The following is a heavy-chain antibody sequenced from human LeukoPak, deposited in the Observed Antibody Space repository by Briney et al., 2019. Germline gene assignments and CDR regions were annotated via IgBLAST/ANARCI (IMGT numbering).Heavy chain of an antibody. Sequence: SETLSLTCTVPGGSISSGSYYWSWIRQPAGEGLEWIGQIYTSGSTNYNPSLKSRVTISVDTSKNQFSLKLSSVTAADTAVYYCAREGWLRLPDYWGQGTLVTVSS. CDR3: AREGWLRLPDY. J-gene: IGHJ4*02. CDR1: GGSISSGSYY. CDR2: IYTSGST. V-gene: IGHV4-61*09. D-gene: IGHD5-12*01.